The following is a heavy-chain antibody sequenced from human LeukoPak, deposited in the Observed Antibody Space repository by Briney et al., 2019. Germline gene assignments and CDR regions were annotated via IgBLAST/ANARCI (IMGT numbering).Heavy chain of an antibody. CDR1: GYTFTNYY. CDR3: ARSLWFGELPGHY. D-gene: IGHD3-10*01. V-gene: IGHV1-46*01. CDR2: INPSGGST. Sequence: ASVKVSCKASGYTFTNYYMHWVRQPPGQGLEWMGIINPSGGSTSYAQKFQGRVTMTRDTPTSTVYMELSSLRSEDTAVYYCARSLWFGELPGHYWGQGTLVTVSS. J-gene: IGHJ4*02.